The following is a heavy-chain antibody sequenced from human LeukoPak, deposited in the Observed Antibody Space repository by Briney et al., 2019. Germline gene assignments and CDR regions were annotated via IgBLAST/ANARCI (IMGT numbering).Heavy chain of an antibody. J-gene: IGHJ4*02. D-gene: IGHD1-26*01. V-gene: IGHV3-74*01. CDR2: INSDGSST. Sequence: PGGSLRLSCAASGFTFSSYWMHRVRQAPGKGLVWVSRINSDGSSTSYADSVKGRFTISRDNAKNTLYLQMDSLRAEDTAVYYCARDLLEGATDYWGQGTLVTVSS. CDR3: ARDLLEGATDY. CDR1: GFTFSSYW.